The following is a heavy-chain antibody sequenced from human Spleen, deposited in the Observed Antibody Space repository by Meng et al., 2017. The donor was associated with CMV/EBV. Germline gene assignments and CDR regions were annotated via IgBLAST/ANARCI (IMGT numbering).Heavy chain of an antibody. V-gene: IGHV3-30*02. CDR2: IRYDGSTE. Sequence: GESLKISCAASGFSFSSYAMHWVRQAPGKGLEWVAFIRYDGSTEYYTDSVKGQFTISRDNSRNTLYLQMNSLRADDTANYYCATIAGPPSRGQGTLVTVSS. CDR3: ATIAGPPS. CDR1: GFSFSSYA. J-gene: IGHJ4*02.